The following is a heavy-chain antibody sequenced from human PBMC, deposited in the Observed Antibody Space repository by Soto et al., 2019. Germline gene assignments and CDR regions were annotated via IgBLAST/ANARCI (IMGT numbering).Heavy chain of an antibody. V-gene: IGHV3-9*01. CDR1: GFTFDDYA. CDR2: LSWNGASI. J-gene: IGHJ4*02. CDR3: TKAEGSGWHYAFDY. Sequence: EVQLVGSGGGLVQPGRSLRLSCAASGFTFDDYAMHWVRQAPGKGLEWVSGLSWNGASIDYAESVKGRFTISRDKAKNSLYMPMNSLRPEDTAFYYCTKAEGSGWHYAFDYWGQGILVTVSS. D-gene: IGHD6-19*01.